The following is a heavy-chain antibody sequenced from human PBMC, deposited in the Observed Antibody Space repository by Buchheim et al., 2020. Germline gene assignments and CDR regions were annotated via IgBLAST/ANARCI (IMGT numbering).Heavy chain of an antibody. CDR3: ARWGNIVVVPAAKRYFDY. CDR2: IYYSGST. CDR1: GGSISSGDYY. V-gene: IGHV4-30-4*01. J-gene: IGHJ4*02. D-gene: IGHD2-2*01. Sequence: QVQLQESGPGLVKPSQTLSLTCTVSGGSISSGDYYWSWIRQPPGKGLEWIGYIYYSGSTYYNPSLKSRVTISVDTSKNQFFLKLSSVTAADTAVYYCARWGNIVVVPAAKRYFDYWGQGTL.